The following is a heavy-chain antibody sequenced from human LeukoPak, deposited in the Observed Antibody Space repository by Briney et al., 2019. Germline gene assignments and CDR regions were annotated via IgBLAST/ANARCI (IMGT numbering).Heavy chain of an antibody. CDR3: ARVIPDPVLRYFDWLYGRGWFDP. CDR1: GGSFSGYY. D-gene: IGHD3-9*01. J-gene: IGHJ5*02. V-gene: IGHV4-34*01. Sequence: KPSETLSLTCAVYGGSFSGYYWSWIRQPPGKGLEWIGEINHSGSTNYNPSLKSRVTISVDTSKNQFSLKLSSVTAADTAVYYCARVIPDPVLRYFDWLYGRGWFDPWGQGTLVTVSS. CDR2: INHSGST.